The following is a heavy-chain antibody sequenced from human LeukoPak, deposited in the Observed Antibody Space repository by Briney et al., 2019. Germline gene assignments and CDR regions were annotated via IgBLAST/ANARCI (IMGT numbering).Heavy chain of an antibody. V-gene: IGHV4-39*01. CDR2: IYYSGST. CDR1: DGSISSSSYY. D-gene: IGHD6-13*01. CDR3: ARRGTAAAGTHFI. J-gene: IGHJ4*02. Sequence: PSETLSLTCTVSDGSISSSSYYWGWIRQPPGKGLEWIGSIYYSGSTYYNPSLKSRVTISVDTSKNQFSLKLSSVTAADTAVYYCARRGTAAAGTHFIWGQGTLVTVSS.